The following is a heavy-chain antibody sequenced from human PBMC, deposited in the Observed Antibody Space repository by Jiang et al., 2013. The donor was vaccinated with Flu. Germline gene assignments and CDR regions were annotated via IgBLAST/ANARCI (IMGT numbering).Heavy chain of an antibody. D-gene: IGHD3/OR15-3a*01. CDR1: GFSFSGSS. CDR3: TRGLGDWYFDL. V-gene: IGHV3-73*02. CDR2: IRSKPNNYAT. J-gene: IGHJ2*01. Sequence: VQLVESGGNLVQPGGSLKLSCAASGFSFSGSSMYWVRQASGKGLEWVGRIRSKPNNYATAYIESVKGRFTVSRDDSKNMAYLQMNSLKTEDTAVYYCTRGLGDWYFDLWGLAPWSLSPQ.